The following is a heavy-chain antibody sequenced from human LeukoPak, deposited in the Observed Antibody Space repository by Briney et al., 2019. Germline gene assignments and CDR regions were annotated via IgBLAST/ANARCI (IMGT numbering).Heavy chain of an antibody. V-gene: IGHV4-4*07. D-gene: IGHD3-10*01. Sequence: SETLSLTCTVSGGSISSYYWSWIRQPAGKGLECIGRIYTSGSTNYNPSLKSRVTMSVDTSKNQFSLKLSSVTAADTAVYYCARNFMVRGVIITPGAFDIWGQGTMVTVSS. CDR3: ARNFMVRGVIITPGAFDI. CDR2: IYTSGST. J-gene: IGHJ3*02. CDR1: GGSISSYY.